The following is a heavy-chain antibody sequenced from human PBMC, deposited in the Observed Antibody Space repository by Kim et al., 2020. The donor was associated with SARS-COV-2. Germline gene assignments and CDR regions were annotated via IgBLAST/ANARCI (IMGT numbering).Heavy chain of an antibody. J-gene: IGHJ4*02. V-gene: IGHV1-18*01. CDR2: ISAYNGNS. D-gene: IGHD2-21*01. CDR3: ARDRGAAIETVVDF. Sequence: ASVKVSCKTFNFTFSDYSFDWVRQAPGQGLEWMGWISAYNGNSNYAQKFQGRVTLTTDASTSTAYMELRSLRSDDTAVYYCARDRGAAIETVVDFWGQGSLVTVSS. CDR1: NFTFSDYS.